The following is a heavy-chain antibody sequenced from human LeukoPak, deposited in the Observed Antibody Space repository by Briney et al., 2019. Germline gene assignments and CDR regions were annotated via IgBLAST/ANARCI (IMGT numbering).Heavy chain of an antibody. CDR2: ISAYNGNT. Sequence: ASVKVSCKASGYTLTSYGISWVRQAPGQGLEWMGWISAYNGNTNYAQKLQGRVTMTTDTSTSTAYMELRSLRSDDTAVYYCARDGYSYGSDAFDIWGQGTMVTVSS. CDR3: ARDGYSYGSDAFDI. D-gene: IGHD5-18*01. CDR1: GYTLTSYG. V-gene: IGHV1-18*01. J-gene: IGHJ3*02.